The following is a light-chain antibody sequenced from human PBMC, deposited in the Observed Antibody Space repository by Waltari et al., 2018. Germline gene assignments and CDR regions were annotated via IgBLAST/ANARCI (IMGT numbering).Light chain of an antibody. V-gene: IGLV1-51*01. Sequence: QSVLTQRPSVSAAAGQTVTISRPARRSHLWKTSVSWYQQPPGTAPKLLIYDNNKRPSGIPDRFSGSKSGTSATLGITGLQTGDEADYYCGAGDSSLSIVLFGGGTKLTVL. CDR2: DNN. J-gene: IGLJ2*01. CDR1: RSHLWKTS. CDR3: GAGDSSLSIVL.